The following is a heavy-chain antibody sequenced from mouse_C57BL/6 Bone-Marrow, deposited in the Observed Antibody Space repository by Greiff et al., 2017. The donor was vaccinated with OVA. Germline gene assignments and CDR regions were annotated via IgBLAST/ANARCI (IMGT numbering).Heavy chain of an antibody. CDR1: GYTFTEYT. D-gene: IGHD2-4*01. CDR2: FYPGSGSI. Sequence: VQLVESGAELVKPGASVKLSCKASGYTFTEYTIHWVKQRSGQGLEWIGWFYPGSGSIKYNEKFKDKATLTADKSSSTVYMELSRLTSEDSAVYFCARHEIYYDYDDYFDYWGQGTTLTVSS. CDR3: ARHEIYYDYDDYFDY. V-gene: IGHV1-62-2*01. J-gene: IGHJ2*01.